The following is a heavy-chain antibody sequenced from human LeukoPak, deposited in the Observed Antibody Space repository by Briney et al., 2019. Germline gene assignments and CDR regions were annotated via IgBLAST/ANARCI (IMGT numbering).Heavy chain of an antibody. J-gene: IGHJ4*01. CDR1: DDSITMYY. CDR3: ARDATGLGNYFDF. V-gene: IGHV4-4*08. D-gene: IGHD7-27*01. CDR2: VDHTGST. Sequence: SETLSLTCSVSDDSITMYYWTWIRQPPGKGLEWIGYVDHTGSTNFNPSLNGRVSISRGTTKNQFSLRLTSVTAADTAVYYCARDATGLGNYFDFWGHGTLVTVSS.